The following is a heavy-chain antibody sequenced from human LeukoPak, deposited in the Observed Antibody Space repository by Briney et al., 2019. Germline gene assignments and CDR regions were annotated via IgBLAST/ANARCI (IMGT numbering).Heavy chain of an antibody. CDR1: GGSFSGYY. V-gene: IGHV4-34*01. J-gene: IGHJ4*02. Sequence: PSETLSLTCAVYGGSFSGYYWSWLPQPPGKGLEWIGEIDHSGSTNYNPSLKSRVTISVDTSKNQFSLKLSSVTAADTAVYYCARVNYDILTGYLNPSDEFDYWGQGTLVTVSS. CDR3: ARVNYDILTGYLNPSDEFDY. D-gene: IGHD3-9*01. CDR2: IDHSGST.